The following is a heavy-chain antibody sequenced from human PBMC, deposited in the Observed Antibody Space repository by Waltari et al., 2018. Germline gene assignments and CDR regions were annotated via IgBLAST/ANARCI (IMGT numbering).Heavy chain of an antibody. J-gene: IGHJ5*02. V-gene: IGHV3-13*01. CDR2: IGTAGDT. CDR1: GFTFSSYD. CDR3: AKEDSSSFPIS. Sequence: EVQLVESGGGLVQPGGSLRLSCAASGFTFSSYDMHWVRQATGKGLEWVSAIGTAGDTYNPGSVKGRFTISRDNSKNTLYLQMNSLRAEDTAVYYCAKEDSSSFPISWGQGTLVTVSS. D-gene: IGHD6-6*01.